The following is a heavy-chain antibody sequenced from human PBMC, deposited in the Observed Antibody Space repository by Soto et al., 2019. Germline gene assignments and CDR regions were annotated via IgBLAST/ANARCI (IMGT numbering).Heavy chain of an antibody. J-gene: IGHJ4*02. D-gene: IGHD1-26*01. V-gene: IGHV1-69*13. CDR1: GCTFSSYA. CDR3: ARAYPQVGSNYCDY. CDR2: IIPIFGTA. Sequence: ASVKVSCKASGCTFSSYAISWVRQAPGQGLEWMGGIIPIFGTANYAQKFQGRVTITADESTSTAYMELSSLRSEDTAVYYCARAYPQVGSNYCDYWGQGTLVTV.